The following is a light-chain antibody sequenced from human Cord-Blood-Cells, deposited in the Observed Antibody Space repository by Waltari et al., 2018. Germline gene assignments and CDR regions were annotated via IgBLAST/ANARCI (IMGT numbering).Light chain of an antibody. CDR3: CSYAGSSTVV. Sequence: SALTQPASVSGSPGQSITIPCTRTSSDVGSYNLFSWYQQHPGKAPKLMIYEGSKRPSGVSNRFSGSKSGNTASLTISGLQAEDEADYYCCSYAGSSTVVFGGGTKLTVL. J-gene: IGLJ2*01. CDR2: EGS. V-gene: IGLV2-23*01. CDR1: SSDVGSYNL.